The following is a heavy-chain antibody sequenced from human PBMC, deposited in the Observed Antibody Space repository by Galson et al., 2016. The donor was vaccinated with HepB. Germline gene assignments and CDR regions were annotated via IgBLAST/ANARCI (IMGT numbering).Heavy chain of an antibody. V-gene: IGHV3-48*03. CDR2: ISSSSIYT. CDR1: GFTFSRYE. J-gene: IGHJ6*02. D-gene: IGHD3-16*01. Sequence: SLRLSCAASGFTFSRYEMSWVRQAPGKGLEWVSHISSSSIYTKYSDSLKGRFTISRDYAKGLVYLQMNSLRAEDTAVYYCARGGKSDEGDFFGMDVWGQGTTVTVSS. CDR3: ARGGKSDEGDFFGMDV.